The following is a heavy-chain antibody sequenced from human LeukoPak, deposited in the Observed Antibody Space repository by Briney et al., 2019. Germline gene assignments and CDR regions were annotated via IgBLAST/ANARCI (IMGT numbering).Heavy chain of an antibody. V-gene: IGHV3-48*03. CDR2: ISSSGSTT. J-gene: IGHJ3*02. CDR3: AKDLGDYGDFSDAFDI. Sequence: GGSLRLSCAASGFTFSSYEMNWVRQAPGKGLEGVSYISSSGSTTYYADSVKGRFTISRDNAKNSLYLQMNSLRAEDTALYYCAKDLGDYGDFSDAFDIWGQGTMVTVSX. D-gene: IGHD4-17*01. CDR1: GFTFSSYE.